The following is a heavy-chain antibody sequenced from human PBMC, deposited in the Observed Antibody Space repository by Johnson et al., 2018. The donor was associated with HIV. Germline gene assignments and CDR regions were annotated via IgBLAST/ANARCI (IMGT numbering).Heavy chain of an antibody. CDR2: IYSGGST. V-gene: IGHV3-66*03. J-gene: IGHJ3*02. CDR3: ARGSRYTYDHDDAHLLIAFAI. CDR1: GFTVSSNY. D-gene: IGHD3-22*01. Sequence: VQLVESGGGLIQPGGSLRLSCAASGFTVSSNYMSWVRQAPGKGLEWVSVIYSGGSTYYADSVKGRFTISRDSSKNTLYLQMNSLRVEDTAVYYCARGSRYTYDHDDAHLLIAFAICGQGTMVTVSS.